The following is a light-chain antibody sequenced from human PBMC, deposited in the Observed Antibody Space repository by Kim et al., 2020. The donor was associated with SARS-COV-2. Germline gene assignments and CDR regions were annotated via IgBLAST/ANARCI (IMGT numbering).Light chain of an antibody. CDR3: QQSYSTPPYT. Sequence: ASVGAIVTITCRESQTMSSYLNWYQQKPGKAHNLLIYAASSLQSWVPSSFSCSGSGSDFPLTISRLQPEDFATYYCQQSYSTPPYTFGQGTKLEI. CDR2: AAS. V-gene: IGKV1-39*01. J-gene: IGKJ2*01. CDR1: QTMSSY.